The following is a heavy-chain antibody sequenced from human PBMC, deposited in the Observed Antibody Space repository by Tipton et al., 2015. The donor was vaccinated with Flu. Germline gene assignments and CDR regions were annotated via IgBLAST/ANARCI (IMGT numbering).Heavy chain of an antibody. D-gene: IGHD3-3*01. CDR3: ARGNWGSGYKLSNWFDP. Sequence: TLSLTCIVSGGSINSTNYYWTWIRQHPGKGLEWIGYIYYSGSTYYNPSLLSRVAMSVDTSKNQFSLELSSVTAADTAVYYCARGNWGSGYKLSNWFDPWGQGTLVTVSS. CDR1: GGSINSTNYY. CDR2: IYYSGST. J-gene: IGHJ5*02. V-gene: IGHV4-31*03.